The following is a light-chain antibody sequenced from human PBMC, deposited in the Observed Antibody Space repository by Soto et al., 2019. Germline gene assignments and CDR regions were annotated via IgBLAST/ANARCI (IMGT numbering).Light chain of an antibody. CDR2: AAS. V-gene: IGKV1-9*01. J-gene: IGKJ3*01. CDR1: QGISSY. CDR3: LHLNSYSPDT. Sequence: DIQLTQSPSFLSASVGDGVTITCRASQGISSYLAWYQQKPGEAPKLLIFAASTLQNGVPSRFSGSGSGTEFTLTISSLQPEDFATYYCLHLNSYSPDTFGPGTKVDIK.